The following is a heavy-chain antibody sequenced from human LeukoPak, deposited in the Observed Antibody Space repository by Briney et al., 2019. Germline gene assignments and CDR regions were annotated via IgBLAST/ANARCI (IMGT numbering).Heavy chain of an antibody. CDR1: GGSMSDHY. J-gene: IGHJ5*02. CDR2: IYSSGST. V-gene: IGHV4-4*07. D-gene: IGHD4-17*01. CDR3: ARGFYGDYERGWFDP. Sequence: TSETLSLTCTVSGGSMSDHYWSWIRQPAGKGLEWIGRIYSSGSTNYNPSLKSRVTISLDTSKNQFSLKLTSVTAADTAVYFCARGFYGDYERGWFDPWGQGTLVTVSS.